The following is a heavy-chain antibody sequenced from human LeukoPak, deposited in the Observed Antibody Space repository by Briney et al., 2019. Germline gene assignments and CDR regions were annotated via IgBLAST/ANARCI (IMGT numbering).Heavy chain of an antibody. CDR3: ARDFQWLRAMDV. D-gene: IGHD6-19*01. J-gene: IGHJ6*02. Sequence: GGSLRLSCAASGFTFSDYAMHWVRQAPGKGLEWVAVMSYDGSNKYYADSVKGRFTISRDNSENTLYVQMNSLRVVDTAVYYCARDFQWLRAMDVWGQGTTVTVSS. V-gene: IGHV3-30-3*01. CDR2: MSYDGSNK. CDR1: GFTFSDYA.